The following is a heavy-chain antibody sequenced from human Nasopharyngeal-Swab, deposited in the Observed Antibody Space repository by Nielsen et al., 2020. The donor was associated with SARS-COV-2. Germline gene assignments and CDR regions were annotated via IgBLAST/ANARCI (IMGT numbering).Heavy chain of an antibody. CDR1: GGSISSYY. CDR3: ARGADSSGYSMYYFDY. Sequence: SETLSLSCTGSGGSISSYYWSWIRQPTGKGLEWIGYIYYSGSTNYNPSLKSRVTISVDTSKNQFSLKLSSVTAADTAVHYCARGADSSGYSMYYFDYWGQGTLVTVSS. J-gene: IGHJ4*02. CDR2: IYYSGST. V-gene: IGHV4-59*01. D-gene: IGHD3-22*01.